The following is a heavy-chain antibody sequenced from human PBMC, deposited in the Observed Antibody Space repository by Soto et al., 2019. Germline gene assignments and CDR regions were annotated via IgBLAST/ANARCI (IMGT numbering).Heavy chain of an antibody. CDR2: IKFDGSEK. CDR1: GFDFSVYW. V-gene: IGHV3-7*03. D-gene: IGHD2-2*01. Sequence: PGGSLRLSCAASGFDFSVYWMSWVRQAPGKGPEWVANIKFDGSEKQYVGSVKGRFTISRDNARNSVFLQMNSLRAGDTAVYYCVKDGGYCSSATCYSPRNHYFDAWGQGTLVTVSS. J-gene: IGHJ5*02. CDR3: VKDGGYCSSATCYSPRNHYFDA.